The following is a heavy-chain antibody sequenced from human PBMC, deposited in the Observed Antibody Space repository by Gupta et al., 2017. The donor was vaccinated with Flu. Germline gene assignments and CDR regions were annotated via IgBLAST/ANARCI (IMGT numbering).Heavy chain of an antibody. Sequence: QVQRVQSGAEVKEPGSSVKVSCKASGDTFSSTSITWVRQDPGQGLDWMGDILPIIVASNDAQKFQGRVTITADESTRTVYLELSTLSSDDTDVYYCARELPCGGDCYVLDSWGKGTLVS. CDR3: ARELPCGGDCYVLDS. V-gene: IGHV1-69*01. CDR1: GDTFSSTS. D-gene: IGHD2-21*01. CDR2: ILPIIVAS. J-gene: IGHJ4*02.